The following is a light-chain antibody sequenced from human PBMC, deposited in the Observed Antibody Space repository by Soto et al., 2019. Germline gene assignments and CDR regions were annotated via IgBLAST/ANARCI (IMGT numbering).Light chain of an antibody. V-gene: IGKV2-24*01. J-gene: IGKJ4*01. CDR1: QSLIYSDRNNC. CDR2: KVS. CDR3: MQATQFPALT. Sequence: DDVMTQLPLTLPVTLGQPASISCRSSQSLIYSDRNNCLSWLQQRPGQPPRLLIYKVSNRVSGVPDRFSGSGAGTDFTLKISRVEAEDVGVYYCMQATQFPALTFGGGTKVDI.